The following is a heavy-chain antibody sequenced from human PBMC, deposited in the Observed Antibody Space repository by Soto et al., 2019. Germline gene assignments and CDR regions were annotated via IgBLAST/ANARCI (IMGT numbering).Heavy chain of an antibody. CDR2: IIPIFGTA. CDR1: GGTFSSYA. V-gene: IGHV1-69*13. CDR3: ARKSDCISTSCLSYYYYYGMDV. J-gene: IGHJ6*02. D-gene: IGHD2-2*01. Sequence: GASVKVSCKASGGTFSSYAISWVRQAPGQGLEWMGGIIPIFGTANYAQKFQGRVTITADESTSTAYMELSSLRSEDTAVYYCARKSDCISTSCLSYYYYYGMDVWGQGTTVTVSS.